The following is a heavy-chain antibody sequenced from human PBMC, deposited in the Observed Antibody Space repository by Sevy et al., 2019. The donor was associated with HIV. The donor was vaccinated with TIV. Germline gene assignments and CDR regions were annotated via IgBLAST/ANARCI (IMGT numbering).Heavy chain of an antibody. V-gene: IGHV4-30-4*01. J-gene: IGHJ3*02. CDR3: ARVPYDILTCYYVGAFDI. CDR1: GGSISSGDYY. CDR2: IYYSGST. Sequence: SETLSLTCTVSGGSISSGDYYWSWIRQPPGKGLEWIGYIYYSGSTYYNPSLKSRVTISVDTSKNLFSLKLSSVTAADTAVYYCARVPYDILTCYYVGAFDIWGQGTMVTVSS. D-gene: IGHD3-9*01.